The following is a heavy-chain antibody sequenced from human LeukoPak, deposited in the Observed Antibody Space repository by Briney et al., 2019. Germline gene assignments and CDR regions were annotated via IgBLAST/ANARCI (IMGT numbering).Heavy chain of an antibody. J-gene: IGHJ5*02. CDR1: GFTVSRDY. CDR3: ARHDWFDP. Sequence: QPGGSLRLSCAASGFTVSRDYMSWVRQAPGKGLEWVSVIYSGGATYYADSVKGRFTISRDNSKNTVYLQMNSLRVDDTAVYYCARHDWFDPWGQGTRVTVSS. CDR2: IYSGGAT. V-gene: IGHV3-66*04.